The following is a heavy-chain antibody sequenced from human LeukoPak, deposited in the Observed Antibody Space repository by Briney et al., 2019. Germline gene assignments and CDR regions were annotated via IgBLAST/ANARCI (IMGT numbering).Heavy chain of an antibody. D-gene: IGHD3-3*01. Sequence: GGSLRLSCAASGFTFSDYYMSWIRQAPGKGLEWVSYISSSGSTIYYADSVKGRFTISRDNSKNTLYLQMNSLRAEDTAVYYCAKGYYDFWSGYSLNYYYGMDVWGQGTTVTVSS. CDR1: GFTFSDYY. CDR2: ISSSGSTI. J-gene: IGHJ6*02. CDR3: AKGYYDFWSGYSLNYYYGMDV. V-gene: IGHV3-11*01.